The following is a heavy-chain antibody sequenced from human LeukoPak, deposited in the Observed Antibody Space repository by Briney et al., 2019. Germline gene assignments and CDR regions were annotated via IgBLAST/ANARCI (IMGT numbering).Heavy chain of an antibody. V-gene: IGHV3-30*01. D-gene: IGHD3-22*01. CDR3: ARDLYYYDSSGYDY. CDR2: ISYDGSNK. J-gene: IGHJ4*02. CDR1: GFTFSSYA. Sequence: PGRSLRLSCAASGFTFSSYAMHRVRQAPGKGLEWVAVISYDGSNKYYADSVKGRFTISRDNSKNTLYLQMNSLRAEDTAVYYCARDLYYYDSSGYDYWGQGTLVTVSS.